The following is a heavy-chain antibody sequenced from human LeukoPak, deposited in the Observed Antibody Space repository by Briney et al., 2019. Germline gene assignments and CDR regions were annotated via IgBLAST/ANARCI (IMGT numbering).Heavy chain of an antibody. CDR3: ARFPYGSGSYTFDY. CDR1: GGTFSSYA. D-gene: IGHD3-10*01. CDR2: IIPIFGTA. Sequence: SVKVSCKASGGTFSSYAISWVRQAPGQGLEWMGGIIPIFGTANYAQRFQGRVTITADESTSTAHMELSSLRSEDTAVYYCARFPYGSGSYTFDYWGQGTLVTVSS. J-gene: IGHJ4*02. V-gene: IGHV1-69*01.